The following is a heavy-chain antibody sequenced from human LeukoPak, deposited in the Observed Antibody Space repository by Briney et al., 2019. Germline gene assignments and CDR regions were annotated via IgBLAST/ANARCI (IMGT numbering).Heavy chain of an antibody. Sequence: SGTLSLTCAVSGDSISSRHWWSWVRQPPGKGLEWIGEIHHSGITNYNPSLKSRVTILVDNSKNQFSLKVNSVTAADTAVYYCARGSYYFDYWGQGTLVTVSS. D-gene: IGHD1-26*01. CDR3: ARGSYYFDY. V-gene: IGHV4-4*02. CDR1: GDSISSRHW. J-gene: IGHJ4*02. CDR2: IHHSGIT.